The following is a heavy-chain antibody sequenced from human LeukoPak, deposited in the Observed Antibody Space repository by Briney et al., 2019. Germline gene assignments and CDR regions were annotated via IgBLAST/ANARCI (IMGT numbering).Heavy chain of an antibody. CDR3: ARDWASSGSNQVDY. D-gene: IGHD3-22*01. CDR2: IYHSGST. V-gene: IGHV4-30-2*05. J-gene: IGHJ4*02. Sequence: SETLSLTCAVSGGSISSGGYSWSWIRQPPGKGLEWIGYIYHSGSTYYNPSLKSRVTISVDTSKNQFSLKLSSVTAADTAVYYCARDWASSGSNQVDYWGQGTLVTVSS. CDR1: GGSISSGGYS.